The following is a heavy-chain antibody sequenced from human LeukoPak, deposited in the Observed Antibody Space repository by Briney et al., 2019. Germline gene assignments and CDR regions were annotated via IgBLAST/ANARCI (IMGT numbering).Heavy chain of an antibody. D-gene: IGHD2-2*01. CDR3: ARDLGCSSTSCHGGFDY. CDR2: INHSGST. J-gene: IGHJ4*02. CDR1: GGSFSGYY. V-gene: IGHV4-34*01. Sequence: SETLSLTCAVYGGSFSGYYWSWIRQPPGKGLEWIGEINHSGSTNYNPSLKSRVPISVDTSKNQFSLKLSSVTAADTAVYYCARDLGCSSTSCHGGFDYWGQGTLVTVSS.